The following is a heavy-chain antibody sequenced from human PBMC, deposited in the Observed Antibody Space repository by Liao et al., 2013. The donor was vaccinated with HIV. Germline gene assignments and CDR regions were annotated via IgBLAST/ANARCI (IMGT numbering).Heavy chain of an antibody. J-gene: IGHJ5*01. D-gene: IGHD6-6*01. Sequence: QVQLQQWGAGLLKPAETLSLTCAVYGGSFSGYYWTWIRQPPREGAWSGLGKVDHSGYTSNNPSLKSRVTISVDKSKNQFSLKLRSMTAADTSVYFCVRGGSPTAARLWRPFDSWGQGTLVTVSS. CDR1: GGSFSGYY. V-gene: IGHV4-34*01. CDR2: VDHSGYT. CDR3: VRGGSPTAARLWRPFDS.